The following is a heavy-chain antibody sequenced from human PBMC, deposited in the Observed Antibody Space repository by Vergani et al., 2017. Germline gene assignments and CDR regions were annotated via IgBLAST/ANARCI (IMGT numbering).Heavy chain of an antibody. CDR3: ARDLSYSTAWPFFDS. CDR1: GFTFSSYS. D-gene: IGHD4-11*01. J-gene: IGHJ4*02. CDR2: ISSSSSYI. Sequence: EVQLVESGGGLGKPGGSLRLSCAASGFTFSSYSMNWVRQAPGKGLEWVSSISSSSSYIYYADSVKGRFTISRDNAKNSLYLQMNSLRAEDTAVYYCARDLSYSTAWPFFDSRGQGTLVTVSS. V-gene: IGHV3-21*01.